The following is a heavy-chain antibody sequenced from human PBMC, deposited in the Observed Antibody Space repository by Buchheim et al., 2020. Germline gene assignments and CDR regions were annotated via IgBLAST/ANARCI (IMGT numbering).Heavy chain of an antibody. CDR2: IIPILGIA. CDR1: GGTFSSYA. V-gene: IGHV1-69*04. J-gene: IGHJ6*02. Sequence: QVQLVQSGAEVKKPGSSVKVSCKASGGTFSSYAISWVRQAPGQGLEWMGRIIPILGIANYAQKFQGRVTITADKSTSTAYMKLSSLRSEDTAVYYCARMYYYDSGVYYYYGMDVWGQGTT. D-gene: IGHD3-22*01. CDR3: ARMYYYDSGVYYYYGMDV.